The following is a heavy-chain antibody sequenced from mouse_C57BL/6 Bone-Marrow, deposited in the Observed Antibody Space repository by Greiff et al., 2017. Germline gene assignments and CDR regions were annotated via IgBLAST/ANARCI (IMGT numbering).Heavy chain of an antibody. V-gene: IGHV1-18*01. CDR2: INPNNGGT. CDR1: GYTFTDYN. CDR3: ARDFYYYDGSSYWYFDV. Sequence: EVQLQQSGPELVKPGASVKIPCKASGYTFTDYNMDWVKQSHGKSLEWIGDINPNNGGTIYNQKFKGKATLTVDKSSSTAYMELRSLTSEDTADYYCARDFYYYDGSSYWYFDVWGTETTVTVSS. J-gene: IGHJ1*03. D-gene: IGHD1-1*01.